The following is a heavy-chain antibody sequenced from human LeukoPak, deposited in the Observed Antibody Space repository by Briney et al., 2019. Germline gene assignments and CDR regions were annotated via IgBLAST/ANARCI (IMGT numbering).Heavy chain of an antibody. Sequence: ASVKVSCKSSGYTFATYGITWVRQAPGQGLEWMGWISTYNGNTNYAQKLQGRVTMTTDTSTSTAYMELRSLRSDDTAMYYCARDLTGDSLDYWGQGTLVTVSS. CDR3: ARDLTGDSLDY. CDR1: GYTFATYG. D-gene: IGHD2-21*02. V-gene: IGHV1-18*01. CDR2: ISTYNGNT. J-gene: IGHJ4*02.